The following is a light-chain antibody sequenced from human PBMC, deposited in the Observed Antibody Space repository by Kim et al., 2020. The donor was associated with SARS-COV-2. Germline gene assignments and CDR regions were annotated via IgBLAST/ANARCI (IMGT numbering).Light chain of an antibody. CDR1: KLGEKY. CDR2: QDS. CDR3: QAWDSSIVV. Sequence: SGSPEQTAGFTCSGDKLGEKYACWYQQRPGQSPVLVIYQDSRRPSGIPERFSGSNSGNPATLTISGTQAMDEADYYCQAWDSSIVVFGGGTQLTVL. V-gene: IGLV3-1*01. J-gene: IGLJ2*01.